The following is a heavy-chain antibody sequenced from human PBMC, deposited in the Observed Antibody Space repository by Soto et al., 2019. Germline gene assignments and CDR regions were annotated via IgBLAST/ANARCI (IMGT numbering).Heavy chain of an antibody. CDR3: VRDGGMATVPTQDFYY. J-gene: IGHJ4*02. CDR2: INPNSGGT. CDR1: GYTFTGYY. V-gene: IGHV1-2*04. D-gene: IGHD4-4*01. Sequence: ASVKVSCKASGYTFTGYYIHWVRQAPGQGLEWMGWINPNSGGTNYAQKFQGWVTMTRDTSISTAYMELSRLRSDDTAVYYCVRDGGMATVPTQDFYYWGQGTLVTVSS.